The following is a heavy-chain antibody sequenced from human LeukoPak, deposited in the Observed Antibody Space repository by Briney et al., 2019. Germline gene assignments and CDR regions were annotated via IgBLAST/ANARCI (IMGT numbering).Heavy chain of an antibody. D-gene: IGHD6-13*01. J-gene: IGHJ5*02. V-gene: IGHV4-30-2*01. CDR3: AREAAAAGPWFDP. Sequence: SETLSLTCAVSGGSISSGGYSWSWLRQPPGKGLEWIGYIYHSGSTYYNPSLKSRVTISVDRSKNQFSLKLSSVTAADTAVYYCAREAAAAGPWFDPWGQGTLVTVSS. CDR1: GGSISSGGYS. CDR2: IYHSGST.